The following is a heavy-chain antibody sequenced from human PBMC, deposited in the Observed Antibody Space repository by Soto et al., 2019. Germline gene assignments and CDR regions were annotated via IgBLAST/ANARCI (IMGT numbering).Heavy chain of an antibody. CDR2: IIPIFGTA. CDR1: GGTFSSYE. CDR3: AREGYEVGATAEAYYFGY. Sequence: SVKVSCKASGGTFSSYEISWVRQAPGQGLEWMGGIIPIFGTANYAQKFQGRVTITADESTSTAYMELSSLRSEDTAVYYCAREGYEVGATAEAYYFGYWGQGTLVTVSS. V-gene: IGHV1-69*13. J-gene: IGHJ4*02. D-gene: IGHD1-26*01.